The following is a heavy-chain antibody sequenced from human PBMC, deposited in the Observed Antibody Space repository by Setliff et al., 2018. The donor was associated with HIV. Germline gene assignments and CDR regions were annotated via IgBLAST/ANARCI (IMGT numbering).Heavy chain of an antibody. CDR1: GFSFSSHS. Sequence: PGGSLRLSCAASGFSFSSHSMHWVRQAPGKGLEWVANIKQDGSEKYYVDSVKGRFTISRDNAKNSLYLQMNSLRAEDTAVYYCARASSGRTMEYFQHWGQGTLVTVSS. CDR3: ARASSGRTMEYFQH. CDR2: IKQDGSEK. V-gene: IGHV3-7*03. D-gene: IGHD6-19*01. J-gene: IGHJ1*01.